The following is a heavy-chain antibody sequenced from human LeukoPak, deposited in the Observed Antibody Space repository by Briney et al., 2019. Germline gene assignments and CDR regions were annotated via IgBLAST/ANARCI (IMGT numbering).Heavy chain of an antibody. Sequence: GASVKVSCKASGYTFTSYGISWVRQAPGQGLEWMGWFNSDTGNTEFSQKFKGRVTITRDTFANTAYMELSTLRPEDTGVFFCARGGPNKSGWTLDYWGQGTLVTVSS. CDR1: GYTFTSYG. J-gene: IGHJ4*02. CDR2: FNSDTGNT. V-gene: IGHV1-18*01. CDR3: ARGGPNKSGWTLDY. D-gene: IGHD6-25*01.